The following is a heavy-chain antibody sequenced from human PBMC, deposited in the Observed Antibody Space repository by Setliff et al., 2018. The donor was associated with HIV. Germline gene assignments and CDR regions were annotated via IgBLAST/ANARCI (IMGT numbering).Heavy chain of an antibody. CDR2: IYGDGSDP. V-gene: IGHV5-51*01. Sequence: PGASLTISCKGFGYKFTDYWVGWVRQMPGEGLEWMGVIYGDGSDPRYSPSFQGQVTISVDKSINTAYLRWTSLKASDTALYYCARPQYHQSSDAFDIWGQGTMVTVS. CDR1: GYKFTDYW. J-gene: IGHJ3*02. CDR3: ARPQYHQSSDAFDI.